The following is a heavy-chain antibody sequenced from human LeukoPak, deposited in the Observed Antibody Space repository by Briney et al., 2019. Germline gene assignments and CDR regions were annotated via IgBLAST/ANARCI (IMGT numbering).Heavy chain of an antibody. V-gene: IGHV4-4*07. CDR3: ARDFSVAFAFDI. Sequence: SETLSLTCTVSGGSISSYYGSWIRQPAGKGLEWIGRIYTSGSTNYNPSLKSRVTMSVDTSKNQFSLKLSSVTAADTAVYYCARDFSVAFAFDIWGQGTMVTVSS. D-gene: IGHD3-3*01. J-gene: IGHJ3*02. CDR1: GGSISSYY. CDR2: IYTSGST.